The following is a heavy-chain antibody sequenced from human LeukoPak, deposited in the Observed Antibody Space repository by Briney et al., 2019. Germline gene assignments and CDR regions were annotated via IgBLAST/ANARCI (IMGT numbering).Heavy chain of an antibody. D-gene: IGHD3-10*01. CDR3: ASHYGP. J-gene: IGHJ4*02. Sequence: PSETLSLTCTVSGGSISGSSYYWGWIRQPPGKGLEWIGSIYYSGSTYYNPSLKSRVTISVDTSKNQFSLKLNSVTATDTAVYYCASHYGPWGQGTLVTVSS. V-gene: IGHV4-39*01. CDR2: IYYSGST. CDR1: GGSISGSSYY.